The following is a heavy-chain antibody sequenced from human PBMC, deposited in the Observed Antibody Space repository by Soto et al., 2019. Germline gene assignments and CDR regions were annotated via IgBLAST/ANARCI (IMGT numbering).Heavy chain of an antibody. V-gene: IGHV4-39*02. CDR2: IYYSGST. Sequence: PSETLSLTCTVSDVSINSSSDYWGWIRQPPGKGLEWIGSIYYSGSTYYNPSLKSRVTMSVDTSKNQFSLKLSSVTAADTALYYCARDAWRSGRQVFDYWGLGTLVTVSS. J-gene: IGHJ4*02. CDR1: DVSINSSSDY. D-gene: IGHD5-12*01. CDR3: ARDAWRSGRQVFDY.